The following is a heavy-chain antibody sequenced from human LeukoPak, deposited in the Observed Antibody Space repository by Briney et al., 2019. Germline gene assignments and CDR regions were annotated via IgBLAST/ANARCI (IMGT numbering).Heavy chain of an antibody. CDR1: GYTFTSYG. J-gene: IGHJ6*02. Sequence: ASVKVSCKASGYTFTSYGISWVRQAPGQGLEWMGWISAYNGNTNYAQKLQGRFTMTTDTSTSTAYMELRSLRSDDTAVYYCARDPTYSSGWYDTYYYYYGMDVWGQGTTDTVSS. D-gene: IGHD6-19*01. CDR2: ISAYNGNT. CDR3: ARDPTYSSGWYDTYYYYYGMDV. V-gene: IGHV1-18*01.